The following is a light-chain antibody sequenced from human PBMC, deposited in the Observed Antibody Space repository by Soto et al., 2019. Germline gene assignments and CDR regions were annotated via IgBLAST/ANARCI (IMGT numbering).Light chain of an antibody. CDR2: DAS. J-gene: IGKJ2*01. Sequence: EIVLTQSPATLSLYPGERATLPCRASQSVTRYLAWYQQKPGQAPRLLIYDASNRATGIPARFSGSGSGTDFTLTISRLEPEDFAVYYCQQRSTWPYTFGQGPKLEIQ. CDR3: QQRSTWPYT. V-gene: IGKV3-11*01. CDR1: QSVTRY.